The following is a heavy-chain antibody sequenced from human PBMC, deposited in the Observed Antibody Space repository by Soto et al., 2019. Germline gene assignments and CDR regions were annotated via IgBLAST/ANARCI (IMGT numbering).Heavy chain of an antibody. V-gene: IGHV4-34*01. D-gene: IGHD3-22*01. CDR1: NGSLSGYY. J-gene: IGHJ5*02. CDR3: ARGSRSLYYYDTSASNYFGP. Sequence: PSETLSLTCAVFNGSLSGYYWSWIRQPPGKGPEWIGESNHGGSTNYNPSLRSRLTIPVDTSKNQFSLRLRSVTAADTAVYYCARGSRSLYYYDTSASNYFGPWGQGTLVTVSS. CDR2: SNHGGST.